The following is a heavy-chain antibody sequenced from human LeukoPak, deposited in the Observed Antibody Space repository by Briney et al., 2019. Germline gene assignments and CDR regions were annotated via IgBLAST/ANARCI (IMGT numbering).Heavy chain of an antibody. J-gene: IGHJ4*02. CDR3: VKALEYSSSSHYFDY. CDR2: ISWNSGRI. CDR1: GFTFDDYA. Sequence: GGSLRLSCAASGFTFDDYAMDWVRQAPGKGLEWVSGISWNSGRIDYADSVKGRFTISRDNAKNSLYLQMNSLRPEDTALYYCVKALEYSSSSHYFDYWGQGTLVTASS. D-gene: IGHD6-6*01. V-gene: IGHV3-9*01.